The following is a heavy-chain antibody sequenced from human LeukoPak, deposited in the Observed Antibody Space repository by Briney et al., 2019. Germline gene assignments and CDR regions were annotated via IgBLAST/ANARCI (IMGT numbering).Heavy chain of an antibody. CDR1: GYTFTSYA. V-gene: IGHV1-3*01. Sequence: ASVNVSCKASGYTFTSYAMHWVRQAPGQRLEWMGWINAGNGNTKYSQKFQGRVTITRDTSASTAYMELSSLRSEDTAVYYCAKPGIAVAGTSFFDYWGQGTLVTVSS. J-gene: IGHJ4*02. CDR2: INAGNGNT. D-gene: IGHD6-19*01. CDR3: AKPGIAVAGTSFFDY.